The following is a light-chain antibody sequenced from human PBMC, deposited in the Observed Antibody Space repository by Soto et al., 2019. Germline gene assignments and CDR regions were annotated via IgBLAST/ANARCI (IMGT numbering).Light chain of an antibody. J-gene: IGKJ4*01. V-gene: IGKV1-5*03. CDR1: QTISTG. CDR3: QQYYKYPLT. CDR2: QAS. Sequence: DIQMAQSTSTLSANVGDRVSITCRASQTISTGLAWYQQKPGKAPNLMIYQASTLETGVPSRFGGSGLGTEVTLTIRGRQPVDFATDSCQQYYKYPLTFGGGTKVEI.